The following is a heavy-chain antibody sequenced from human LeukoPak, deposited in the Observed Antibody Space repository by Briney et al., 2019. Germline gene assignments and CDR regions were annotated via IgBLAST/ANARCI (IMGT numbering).Heavy chain of an antibody. J-gene: IGHJ4*02. Sequence: GASVKVSCKASGYTFTNYNINLVRQASGQGLEWMTWINPDTGDKGYARNVQDRVTITTDTSISTAYMELSSLSSEDTAVYFCARTTSMTASGNDYWGQGTLVSVSS. V-gene: IGHV1-8*03. CDR3: ARTTSMTASGNDY. D-gene: IGHD2-21*02. CDR2: INPDTGDK. CDR1: GYTFTNYN.